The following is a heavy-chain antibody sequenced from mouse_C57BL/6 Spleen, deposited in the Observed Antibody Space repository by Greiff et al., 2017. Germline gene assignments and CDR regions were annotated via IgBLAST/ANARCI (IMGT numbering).Heavy chain of an antibody. CDR1: GFTFSDSG. Sequence: EVKVVESGGGLVKPGGSLKFSCAASGFTFSDSGMHWFQQAPEKGLEWVAYISSGSSTIYYADTVKGRFTISRANGKNARFLQMTSLRSEDTAMYYCARRLGRGGAMDYWGQGTSVTVSS. CDR2: ISSGSSTI. V-gene: IGHV5-17*01. D-gene: IGHD4-1*01. J-gene: IGHJ4*01. CDR3: ARRLGRGGAMDY.